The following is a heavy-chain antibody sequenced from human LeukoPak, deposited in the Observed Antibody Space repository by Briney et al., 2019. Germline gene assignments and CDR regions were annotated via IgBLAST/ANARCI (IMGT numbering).Heavy chain of an antibody. CDR2: IYTSGST. V-gene: IGHV4-4*07. J-gene: IGHJ4*02. D-gene: IGHD3-10*01. CDR3: AKYDSGSLLL. Sequence: SETLSLTCTVSGSSIRGYFWSWIRQPAGKGLEWIGRIYTSGSTDYNPSLKSRVTMSVDTSQNRFFLKLTSVTAADTAVYYCAKYDSGSLLLWGQGTLVTVSS. CDR1: GSSIRGYF.